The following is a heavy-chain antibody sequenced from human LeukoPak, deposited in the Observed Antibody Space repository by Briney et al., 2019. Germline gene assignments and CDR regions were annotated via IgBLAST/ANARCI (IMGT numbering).Heavy chain of an antibody. Sequence: GGSLRLSCAASGFTFSTYAMSWVRQAPGKGLAWVASVESDGTGSHYADSVKGRFTISRDSSKNILYLQMNSLRVEDTAIYYCARCTTASSGWCNWLDPWGQGTLVTVSS. CDR3: ARCTTASSGWCNWLDP. J-gene: IGHJ5*02. D-gene: IGHD3-22*01. V-gene: IGHV3-23*05. CDR1: GFTFSTYA. CDR2: VESDGTGS.